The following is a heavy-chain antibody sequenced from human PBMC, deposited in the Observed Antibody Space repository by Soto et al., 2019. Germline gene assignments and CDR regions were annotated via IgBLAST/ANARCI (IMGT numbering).Heavy chain of an antibody. V-gene: IGHV1-2*02. CDR3: ARDPPRYYYDSSGYGPGVDY. D-gene: IGHD3-22*01. CDR2: INPNSGGT. CDR1: GYTFTGYY. J-gene: IGHJ4*02. Sequence: GASVKVSCKASGYTFTGYYMHWVRQAPGQGLEWMGWINPNSGGTNYAQKFQGRVTMTRDTYISTAYMELSRLRSDDTAVYYCARDPPRYYYDSSGYGPGVDYWGQGTLVTVSS.